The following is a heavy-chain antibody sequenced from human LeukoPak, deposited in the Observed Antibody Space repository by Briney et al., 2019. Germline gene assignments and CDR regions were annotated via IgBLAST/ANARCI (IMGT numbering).Heavy chain of an antibody. Sequence: GSLRLSCAASGFTFSSYGMHWVRQAPGKGLEWVAFIRYDGSNKYYADSVKGRFTISRDNSENTLYLQMNSLRAEDTAVYYCARSRGEPLPYNAFDIWGQGTMVTVSS. V-gene: IGHV3-30*02. CDR2: IRYDGSNK. CDR3: ARSRGEPLPYNAFDI. D-gene: IGHD3-16*01. CDR1: GFTFSSYG. J-gene: IGHJ3*02.